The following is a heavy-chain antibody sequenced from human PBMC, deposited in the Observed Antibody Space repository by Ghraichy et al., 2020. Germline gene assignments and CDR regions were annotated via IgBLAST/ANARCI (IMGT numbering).Heavy chain of an antibody. CDR1: GGSISSGDYY. CDR3: ASRRKGYLSSSWYDY. J-gene: IGHJ4*02. V-gene: IGHV4-30-4*01. CDR2: IYYSGST. D-gene: IGHD6-13*01. Sequence: SLNISCTVSGGSISSGDYYWSWIRQPPGKGLEWIGYIYYSGSTYYNPSLKSRVTISVDTSKKQFSLKLSSVTAADTAVYYCASRRKGYLSSSWYDYWGQGTLVTVSS.